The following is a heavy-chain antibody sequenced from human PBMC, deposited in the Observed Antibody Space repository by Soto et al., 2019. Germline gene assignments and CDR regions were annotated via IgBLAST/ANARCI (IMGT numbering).Heavy chain of an antibody. V-gene: IGHV3-72*01. CDR3: VRATYFSDSSGYTRCLDY. CDR2: SRDKPQGYST. D-gene: IGHD3-22*01. J-gene: IGHJ4*02. Sequence: PGGPQTHSCAGSGFNLSYHYIDWVRKAPGKGLEWVGRSRDKPQGYSTAYAASVKGRFTTSRDESKNSAYLQMNSLKTEDTAVYYCVRATYFSDSSGYTRCLDYWGQGTLVTVSS. CDR1: GFNLSYHY.